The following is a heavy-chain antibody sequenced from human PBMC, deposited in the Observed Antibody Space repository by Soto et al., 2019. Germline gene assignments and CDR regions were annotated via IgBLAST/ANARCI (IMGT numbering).Heavy chain of an antibody. J-gene: IGHJ4*02. V-gene: IGHV4-59*01. D-gene: IGHD3-22*01. Sequence: SETLSLTCTVSGGSLSSYYWSWIRQPPGKGLEWIGYIHYSGSTNYNPSLSSRVTISVDTSKNQFSLRLSSVTAADTAGYYCARDAHYFDSSGAKAPYFDTWGQGTLVTVSS. CDR2: IHYSGST. CDR1: GGSLSSYY. CDR3: ARDAHYFDSSGAKAPYFDT.